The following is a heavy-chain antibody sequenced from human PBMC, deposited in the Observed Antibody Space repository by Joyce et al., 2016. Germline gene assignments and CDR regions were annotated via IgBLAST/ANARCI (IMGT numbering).Heavy chain of an antibody. Sequence: QVQLVQSGAEVKKPGASVKVSCKASGYTFTAYYMHWVRQAPGQGLEWIRWTNPNSGDPNYAQKLQGRRTMTRDTSASTASMELRGLRSDATAAYYCARLDFINRGGNLSWFDPWGQGTLVTVSS. V-gene: IGHV1-2*02. J-gene: IGHJ5*02. D-gene: IGHD3-16*01. CDR1: GYTFTAYY. CDR2: TNPNSGDP. CDR3: ARLDFINRGGNLSWFDP.